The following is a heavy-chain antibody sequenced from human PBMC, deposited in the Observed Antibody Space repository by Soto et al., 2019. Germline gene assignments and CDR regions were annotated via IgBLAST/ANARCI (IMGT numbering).Heavy chain of an antibody. CDR1: RFIFSDYA. J-gene: IGHJ4*02. Sequence: QVQLVESGGGVVQPGRSLRLSCAASRFIFSDYAMHWVRQAPGKGLEWVAAISYGGDNKYYAESVRGRFAISRDNLKNTLYLQMNRLNPEDTAVYRCAKARHSTSWYGVEADFWGQGTLVTVSS. CDR2: ISYGGDNK. V-gene: IGHV3-30*09. D-gene: IGHD6-13*01. CDR3: AKARHSTSWYGVEADF.